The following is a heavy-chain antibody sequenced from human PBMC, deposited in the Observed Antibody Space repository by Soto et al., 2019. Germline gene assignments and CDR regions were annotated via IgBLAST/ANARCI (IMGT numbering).Heavy chain of an antibody. CDR1: GFTFSNPA. D-gene: IGHD5-18*01. V-gene: IGHV1-58*02. CDR3: ARGRGYSYGLDP. Sequence: GAPVKVSCKTSGFTFSNPAIQWGGQAPGQRLEWIGWTGVANANTNYAQRVQERVTISLDTSKNQFSLSLSSVTAADTAVYYCARGRGYSYGLDPWGQGTLVTVSS. J-gene: IGHJ5*02. CDR2: TGVANANT.